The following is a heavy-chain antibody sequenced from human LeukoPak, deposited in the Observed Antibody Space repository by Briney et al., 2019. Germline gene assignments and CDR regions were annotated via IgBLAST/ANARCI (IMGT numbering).Heavy chain of an antibody. CDR2: IYYSGST. V-gene: IGHV4-39*01. CDR1: GSSICSSSYY. J-gene: IGHJ5*02. Sequence: SETLSLTCTVSGSSICSSSYYWGWIRQPPGKGLEWIGSIYYSGSTSYNPSLKSRVTISVDTSKNQFSLKLNSVTAADTAVYYCARGVERIFGVVNWFDPWGQGTPVTVSS. CDR3: ARGVERIFGVVNWFDP. D-gene: IGHD3-3*01.